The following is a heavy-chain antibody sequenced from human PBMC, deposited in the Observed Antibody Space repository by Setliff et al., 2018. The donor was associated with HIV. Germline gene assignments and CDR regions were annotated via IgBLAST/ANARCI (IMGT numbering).Heavy chain of an antibody. CDR1: GITFSSYA. D-gene: IGHD2-21*02. CDR2: ISGSGGRI. J-gene: IGHJ3*01. Sequence: PGGSLRLSCAASGITFSSYAMIWVRQAPGKGLEWVSAISGSGGRIEYADSVKGRFTISRDNSKNTLYLQMDSLRGEDTAIYYCAKDPNGDYIGAFDSWGQGTMVTVSS. CDR3: AKDPNGDYIGAFDS. V-gene: IGHV3-23*01.